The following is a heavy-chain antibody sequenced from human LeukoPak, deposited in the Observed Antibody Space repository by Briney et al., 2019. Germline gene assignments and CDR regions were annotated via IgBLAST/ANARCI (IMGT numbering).Heavy chain of an antibody. V-gene: IGHV3-23*01. CDR1: GFTFSSYG. Sequence: GGSLRLSCAASGFTFSSYGMSWVRQAPGKGLEGVSGISGGGTNTYYADSVKGRFTISRDKFNNTLYLQMSSLRAEDTALYYCAKSSGGSGWYTREYFQHWGQGTQVTVSS. CDR2: ISGGGTNT. CDR3: AKSSGGSGWYTREYFQH. D-gene: IGHD6-19*01. J-gene: IGHJ1*01.